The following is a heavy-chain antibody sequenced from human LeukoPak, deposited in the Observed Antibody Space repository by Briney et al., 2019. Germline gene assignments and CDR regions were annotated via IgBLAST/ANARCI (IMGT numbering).Heavy chain of an antibody. Sequence: SETLSLTCTVSGGSISSSGYYWGWIRQPPGKGLEWIASIYYSGSTYYNPSLKSRVTISVDTSKNQLSLKLISLTSAAPAVYYCARHEYSGSYYGLSWFDPWGQGTLVTVSS. J-gene: IGHJ5*02. D-gene: IGHD1-26*01. V-gene: IGHV4-39*01. CDR2: IYYSGST. CDR3: ARHEYSGSYYGLSWFDP. CDR1: GGSISSSGYY.